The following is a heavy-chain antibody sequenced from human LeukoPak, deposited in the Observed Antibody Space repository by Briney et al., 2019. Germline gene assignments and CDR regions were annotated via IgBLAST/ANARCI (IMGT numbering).Heavy chain of an antibody. V-gene: IGHV1-8*03. J-gene: IGHJ6*03. CDR2: MNPNSGNT. CDR1: GYTFTSYD. D-gene: IGHD4-17*01. CDR3: ARTTVTWGYHYYYMDV. Sequence: ASVKVSCKASGYTFTSYDINWVRQATGQGLEWMGWMNPNSGNTGYAQKFQGRVTITRNTSISTACMELSSLRSEDTGVYYCARTTVTWGYHYYYMDVWGKGTTVTVSS.